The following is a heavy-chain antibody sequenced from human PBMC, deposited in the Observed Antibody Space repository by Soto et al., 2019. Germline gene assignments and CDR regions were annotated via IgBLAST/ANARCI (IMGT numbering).Heavy chain of an antibody. CDR3: AKDTLGYCSSTSCHPYFDY. J-gene: IGHJ4*02. V-gene: IGHV3-23*01. CDR1: GFTFSSYA. CDR2: ISGSGGST. D-gene: IGHD2-2*01. Sequence: EVQLLESGGGLVQPGGSLRLSCAASGFTFSSYAMSWVRQAPGKGLEWVSAISGSGGSTYYADSVKGRFTISRDNSNNTLYLQRNSLRAEDTAVYYCAKDTLGYCSSTSCHPYFDYWGQGTLVTVSS.